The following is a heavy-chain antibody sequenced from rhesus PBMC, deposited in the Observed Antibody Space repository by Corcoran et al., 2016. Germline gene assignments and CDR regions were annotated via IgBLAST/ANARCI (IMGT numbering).Heavy chain of an antibody. D-gene: IGHD6-25*01. CDR3: ARGGGSWRGFDS. J-gene: IGHJ4*01. Sequence: ELHLVESGGGLTNPCGSLIPSFAASGFSFSCSFMYWVRQAPGKGLEWVSGISSTGGATDYVDSVKGRFTISRENAKNTLYLQMDSLRVEDTAVYYCARGGGSWRGFDSWGQGVLVTVSS. CDR2: ISSTGGAT. CDR1: GFSFSCSF. V-gene: IGHV3S18*01.